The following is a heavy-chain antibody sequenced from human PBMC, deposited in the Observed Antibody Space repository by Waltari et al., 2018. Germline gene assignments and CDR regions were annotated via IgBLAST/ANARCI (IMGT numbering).Heavy chain of an antibody. J-gene: IGHJ4*02. Sequence: EVQLVESGGGLVQPGGSLRLCCAASGPPFSGFWLTWVRQAPGKGLEWVANINEDGSEKHYVDSVKGRFTISRDNAKNSLFLQMNSLRADDTAVYYCASGGHVDYCGQGTLVTVSS. V-gene: IGHV3-7*01. CDR1: GPPFSGFW. CDR3: ASGGHVDY. CDR2: INEDGSEK.